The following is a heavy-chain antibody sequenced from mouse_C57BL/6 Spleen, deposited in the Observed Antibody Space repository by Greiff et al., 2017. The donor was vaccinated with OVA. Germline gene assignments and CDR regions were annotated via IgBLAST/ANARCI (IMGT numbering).Heavy chain of an antibody. Sequence: EVQLQESGPELVKPGASVKMSCKASGYTFTDYNMHWVKQSHGKSLEWIGYINPNNGGTSYNQKFKGKATLTVNKSSSTAYMELRSLTSEDSAVYYCARWGYYGSRGYFDYWGQGTTLTVSS. J-gene: IGHJ2*01. V-gene: IGHV1-22*01. CDR1: GYTFTDYN. CDR2: INPNNGGT. D-gene: IGHD1-1*01. CDR3: ARWGYYGSRGYFDY.